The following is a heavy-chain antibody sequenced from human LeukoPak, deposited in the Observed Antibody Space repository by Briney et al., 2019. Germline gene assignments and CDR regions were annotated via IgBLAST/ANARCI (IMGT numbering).Heavy chain of an antibody. V-gene: IGHV1-8*01. CDR2: MNPNRGNT. CDR1: GYTFTSYD. D-gene: IGHD3-10*01. CDR3: ARRERGSTKRNIDY. Sequence: ASVKVSCKASGYTFTSYDINWVRQATGQGLEWMGWMNPNRGNTGYAQKFQGRVTMTRNTSISTAYMELSSLRSEDTAVYYCARRERGSTKRNIDYWGQGTLVTVSS. J-gene: IGHJ4*02.